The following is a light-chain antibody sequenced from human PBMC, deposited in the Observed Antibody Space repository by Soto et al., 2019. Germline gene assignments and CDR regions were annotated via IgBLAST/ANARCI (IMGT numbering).Light chain of an antibody. CDR1: QNIVNW. CDR3: QQYNTYSAT. V-gene: IGKV1-5*01. Sequence: DIQMTQSPSTLSPSVGDRVTITCRASQNIVNWLAWYQQKPGKAPKILIYGASTLERGVPSRFSGSGSGTEFTLTITNLQPDDFATYYGQQYNTYSATFGQGTRLEIK. J-gene: IGKJ5*01. CDR2: GAS.